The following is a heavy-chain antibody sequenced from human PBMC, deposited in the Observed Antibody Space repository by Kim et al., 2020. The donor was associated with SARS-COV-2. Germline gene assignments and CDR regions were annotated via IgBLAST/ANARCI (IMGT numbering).Heavy chain of an antibody. J-gene: IGHJ3*02. V-gene: IGHV3-21*01. D-gene: IGHD1-1*01. CDR2: I. Sequence: IYYADAVKGRFTISRDNAKNSLYLQMNSLRAEDTAVYYCATWGWNDAFDIWGQGTMVTVSS. CDR3: ATWGWNDAFDI.